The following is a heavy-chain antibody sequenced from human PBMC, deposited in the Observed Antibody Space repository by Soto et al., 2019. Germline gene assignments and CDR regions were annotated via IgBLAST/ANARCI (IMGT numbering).Heavy chain of an antibody. CDR3: ARGPPCVY. J-gene: IGHJ4*02. V-gene: IGHV4-30-2*01. CDR2: IYHSGST. CDR1: GGSLSRGGYS. Sequence: ASETPSPPYPVSGGSLSRGGYSSGWIRQPPGKGLEWIGYIYHSGSTYYNPSLKSRVTISVDRSKNQFSLKLSSVTAADTAVYYCARGPPCVYWGQGTLVTVSS.